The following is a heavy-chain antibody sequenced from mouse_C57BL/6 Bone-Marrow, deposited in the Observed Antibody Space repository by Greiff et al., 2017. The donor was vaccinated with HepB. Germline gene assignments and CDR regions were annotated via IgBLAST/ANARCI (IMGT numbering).Heavy chain of an antibody. D-gene: IGHD1-1*01. CDR3: ARDRITTVVATPFYWYFDV. V-gene: IGHV1-85*01. Sequence: QVQLQQSGPELVKPGASVKLSCKASGYTFTSYDINWVKQRPGQGLEWIGWIYPRDGSTKYNEKFKGKATLTVDTSSSTAYMERHSLTSEDSAVYFCARDRITTVVATPFYWYFDVWGTGTTVTVSS. J-gene: IGHJ1*03. CDR2: IYPRDGST. CDR1: GYTFTSYD.